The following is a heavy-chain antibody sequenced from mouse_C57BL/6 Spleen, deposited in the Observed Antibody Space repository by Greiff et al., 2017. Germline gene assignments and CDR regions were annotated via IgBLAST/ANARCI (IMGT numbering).Heavy chain of an antibody. CDR2: IDPSDSYT. Sequence: QVQLQQPGAELVKPGASVKLSCKASGYTFTSYWMQWVKQRPGQGLEWIGEIDPSDSYTNYNQKFKGKATLTEDTSSSTAYMPLSSLTSEDAAVYYCARWNYSNYVDYWGQGTTLTVSS. J-gene: IGHJ2*01. CDR3: ARWNYSNYVDY. D-gene: IGHD2-5*01. CDR1: GYTFTSYW. V-gene: IGHV1-50*01.